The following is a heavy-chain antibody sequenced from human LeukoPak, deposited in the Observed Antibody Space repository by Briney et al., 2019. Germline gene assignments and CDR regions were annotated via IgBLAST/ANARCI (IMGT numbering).Heavy chain of an antibody. CDR2: INHSGST. Sequence: SETLSLTCAVYGGSFSGYYWSWIRQPPGKGLEWIGEINHSGSTNYNPSPTSRVTISVDQSNNQFSLKLSSVSAADTAVYYCASKNSTVTTCDYWGQGTLSPSPQ. V-gene: IGHV4-34*01. CDR3: ASKNSTVTTCDY. CDR1: GGSFSGYY. J-gene: IGHJ4*02. D-gene: IGHD4-17*01.